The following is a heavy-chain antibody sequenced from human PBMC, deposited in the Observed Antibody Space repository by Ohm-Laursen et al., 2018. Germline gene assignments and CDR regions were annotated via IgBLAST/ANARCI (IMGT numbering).Heavy chain of an antibody. CDR3: ARHLYYYGSGRFSSYYYYGMDV. CDR1: GGSISSYY. J-gene: IGHJ6*02. CDR2: IYYSGST. D-gene: IGHD3-10*01. Sequence: PSQTLSLTCTVSGGSISSYYWSWIRQPPGKGLEWIGYIYYSGSTNYNPSLKSRVTISVDTSKNQFSLKLSSVTAADTAVYYCARHLYYYGSGRFSSYYYYGMDVWGQGTTVTVSS. V-gene: IGHV4-59*08.